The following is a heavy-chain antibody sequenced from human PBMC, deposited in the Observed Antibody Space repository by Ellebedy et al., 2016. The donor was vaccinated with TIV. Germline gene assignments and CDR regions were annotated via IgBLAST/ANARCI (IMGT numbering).Heavy chain of an antibody. J-gene: IGHJ6*02. CDR1: GFIFSNSG. V-gene: IGHV3-30*02. D-gene: IGHD3-10*01. CDR3: AKDRGNYGGAPYNGMDV. CDR2: IRFDGNNA. Sequence: GGSLRLSCAASGFIFSNSGMNWVRQAPGKGLEWVAFIRFDGNNAYYADSAKGRFAISRYNSKNTLYLQMKSLRTEDTAVHYCAKDRGNYGGAPYNGMDVWGQGTTVTVS.